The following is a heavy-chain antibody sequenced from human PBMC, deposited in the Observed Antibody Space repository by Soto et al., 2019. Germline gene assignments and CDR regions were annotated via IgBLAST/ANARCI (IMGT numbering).Heavy chain of an antibody. J-gene: IGHJ5*02. V-gene: IGHV1-69*06. D-gene: IGHD3-22*01. Sequence: QVQLVQSGAEVKKPGSSVKVSCKASGGTFSSYAISWVRQAPGQGLEWMGGIIPIFGTANYAQKFQGRVTITADKSTSTAYMELSSLRSEDTAVYYCARNLGDSSCYYSGYNWFDPWGQGTLVTVSS. CDR2: IIPIFGTA. CDR3: ARNLGDSSCYYSGYNWFDP. CDR1: GGTFSSYA.